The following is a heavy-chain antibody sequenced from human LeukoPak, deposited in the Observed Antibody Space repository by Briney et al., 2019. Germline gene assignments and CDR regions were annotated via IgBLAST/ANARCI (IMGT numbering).Heavy chain of an antibody. J-gene: IGHJ4*02. CDR1: GFTFSSYA. V-gene: IGHV3-23*01. D-gene: IGHD3-22*01. CDR3: ATGDSSGYYPYYFDY. Sequence: GGSLRLSCAASGFTFSSYAMSWVRQAPGKGLEWVSAISGSGGSTYYADSVKGRFTISRDNSKNTLYLQMNSLRAEDTAVYYCATGDSSGYYPYYFDYWGRGTLVTVSS. CDR2: ISGSGGST.